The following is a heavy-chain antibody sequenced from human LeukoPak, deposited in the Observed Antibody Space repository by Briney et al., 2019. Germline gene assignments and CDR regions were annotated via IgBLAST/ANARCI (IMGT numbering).Heavy chain of an antibody. CDR1: GGSISSGDYY. CDR3: ARFYSNYGGFDP. V-gene: IGHV4-30-4*08. CDR2: IYYSGSN. J-gene: IGHJ5*02. D-gene: IGHD4-11*01. Sequence: SQTLSLTCTVSGGSISSGDYYWSWIRQPPGKGREWIGYIYYSGSNYYNPSLKSRVTISVDTSKNQFSLKLSSVTAADTAVYYCARFYSNYGGFDPWGQGTLVTVSS.